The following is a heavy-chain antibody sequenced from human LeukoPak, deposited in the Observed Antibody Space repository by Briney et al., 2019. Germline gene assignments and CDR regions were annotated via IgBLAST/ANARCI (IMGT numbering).Heavy chain of an antibody. J-gene: IGHJ4*02. CDR3: ATDSCYYDSSGYYNCYFDY. Sequence: GASVKVSCKVSGYTLTELSMHWVRQAPGKGLEWMGGFDPEDGETIYAQMFQGRVTMTEDTSTDTAYMELSSLRSEDTAVYYCATDSCYYDSSGYYNCYFDYWGQGTLVTVSS. V-gene: IGHV1-24*01. CDR1: GYTLTELS. CDR2: FDPEDGET. D-gene: IGHD3-22*01.